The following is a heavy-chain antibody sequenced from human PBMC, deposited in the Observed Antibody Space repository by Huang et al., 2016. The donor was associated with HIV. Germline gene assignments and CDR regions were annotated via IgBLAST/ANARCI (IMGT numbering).Heavy chain of an antibody. CDR1: GFSFTSYD. J-gene: IGHJ6*03. CDR3: LPAGHVSHYYYMDV. Sequence: QGQLVESGGGVVQPGRSLRLSCAASGFSFTSYDMQWVRQIPGKGLDWVSFVSNDGNEKDYADSVKGRFTISRDNFKNTLYLQMNSLRTGDTAVYFCLPAGHVSHYYYMDVWGKGTTVIVSS. V-gene: IGHV3-30*03. CDR2: VSNDGNEK.